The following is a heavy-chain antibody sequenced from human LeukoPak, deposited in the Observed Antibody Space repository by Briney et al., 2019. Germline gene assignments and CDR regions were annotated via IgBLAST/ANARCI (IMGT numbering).Heavy chain of an antibody. CDR3: ARASIDYGDYVFDY. D-gene: IGHD4-17*01. V-gene: IGHV1-2*04. CDR2: INPNSGGT. Sequence: ASVKVSCTASGYTFTGYYMHWVRQAPGQGLEWMGWINPNSGGTNYAQKFQGWVTMTRDTSISTAYMELSRLRSDDTAVYYCARASIDYGDYVFDYWDQGTLVTVSS. J-gene: IGHJ4*02. CDR1: GYTFTGYY.